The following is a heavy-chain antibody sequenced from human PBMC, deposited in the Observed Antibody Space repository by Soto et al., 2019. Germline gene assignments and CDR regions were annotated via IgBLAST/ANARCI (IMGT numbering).Heavy chain of an antibody. CDR3: STGRSTYGLDS. Sequence: GSLRLPCLASAFSFTNAWMSWVRQAPGKGLEWVGLIKSITDGVTTDYAAPVKGRFTISRDDSNNTLYLQMNSLKTEDTAVYYCSTGRSTYGLDSWGQGTLVTVSS. D-gene: IGHD3-10*01. CDR1: AFSFTNAW. CDR2: IKSITDGVTT. J-gene: IGHJ4*02. V-gene: IGHV3-15*01.